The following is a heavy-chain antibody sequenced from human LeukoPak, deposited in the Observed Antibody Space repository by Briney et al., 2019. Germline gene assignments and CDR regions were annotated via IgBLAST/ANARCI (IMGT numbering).Heavy chain of an antibody. CDR3: ARAKPLGDYVKYYYYGMDV. D-gene: IGHD4-17*01. J-gene: IGHJ6*02. Sequence: GGSLRLSCAAYGFTFSSYAMHWVRQAPGKGLEYVSAISSNGGSTYYANSVKGRFTISRDNSKNTLYLQMGSLRAGDMAVYYCARAKPLGDYVKYYYYGMDVWGQGTTVTVSS. V-gene: IGHV3-64*01. CDR1: GFTFSSYA. CDR2: ISSNGGST.